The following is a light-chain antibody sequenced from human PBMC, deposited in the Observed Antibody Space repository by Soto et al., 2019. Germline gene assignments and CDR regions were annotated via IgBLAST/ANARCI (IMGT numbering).Light chain of an antibody. J-gene: IGKJ1*01. CDR2: DTS. V-gene: IGKV3-15*01. CDR1: QSVSSS. Sequence: EIVVTQSPATLSVSPGERVTLSCRASQSVSSSLAWYQQRPGQDPRLLIYDTSSRAAGISARFSGSGSGTEFTLTISSLQSEDFAVSYCKQYIDWPPGTFGQGTAVEIK. CDR3: KQYIDWPPGT.